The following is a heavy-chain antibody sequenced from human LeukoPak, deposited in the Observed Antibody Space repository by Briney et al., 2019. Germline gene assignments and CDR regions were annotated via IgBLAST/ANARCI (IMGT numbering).Heavy chain of an antibody. CDR1: GLSVSSNY. Sequence: GGSLRLSCAASGLSVSSNYMSWVRQAPGKGLEWVSVIYSGGSTYYADSVKGRFTISRDNSKNTLYLQMNSLRAEDTAVYYCARDPSYYGDYSDYWGQGTLVTVSS. J-gene: IGHJ4*02. D-gene: IGHD4-17*01. CDR2: IYSGGST. CDR3: ARDPSYYGDYSDY. V-gene: IGHV3-53*01.